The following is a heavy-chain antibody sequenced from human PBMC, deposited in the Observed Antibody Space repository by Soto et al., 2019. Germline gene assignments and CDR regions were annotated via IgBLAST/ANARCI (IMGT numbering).Heavy chain of an antibody. Sequence: QSQTLSLTCTVSGDSISSSTFYWGWVRQPPGKGLEWIGSFYYSGNTYYNPSLQSRVTISVDTSKNQFSLKLTSLTAADTAVYFCERQFNSPTIHQGVDYWGQGALVTVSS. CDR1: GDSISSSTFY. J-gene: IGHJ4*02. CDR3: ERQFNSPTIHQGVDY. D-gene: IGHD1-26*01. V-gene: IGHV4-39*01. CDR2: FYYSGNT.